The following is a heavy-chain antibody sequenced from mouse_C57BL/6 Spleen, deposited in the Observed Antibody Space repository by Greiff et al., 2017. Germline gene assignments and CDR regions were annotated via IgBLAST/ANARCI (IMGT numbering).Heavy chain of an antibody. CDR1: GYTFTSYW. CDR2: IHPSDSDT. CDR3: AISRGTGAFAY. D-gene: IGHD3-3*01. V-gene: IGHV1-74*01. J-gene: IGHJ3*01. Sequence: VQLQQPGAELVKPGASVKVSCKASGYTFTSYWMHWVKQRPGQGLEWIGRIHPSDSDTNYNQKFKGKATLTVDKSSGTAYMQLSSLTSEDSAVYYCAISRGTGAFAYWGQGTLVTVSA.